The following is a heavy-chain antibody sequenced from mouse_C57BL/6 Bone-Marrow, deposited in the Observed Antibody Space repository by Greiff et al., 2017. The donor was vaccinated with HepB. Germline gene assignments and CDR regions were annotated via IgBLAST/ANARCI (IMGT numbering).Heavy chain of an antibody. V-gene: IGHV10-1*01. CDR2: IRSKSNNYAT. J-gene: IGHJ2*01. CDR1: GFSFNTYA. Sequence: EVQGVESGGGLVQPKGSLKLSCAASGFSFNTYAMNWVRQAPGKGLEWVARIRSKSNNYATYYADSVKDRFTISRDDSESMLYLQMNNLKTEDTAMYYCVRGYYGSSSFDYWGQGTTLTVSS. CDR3: VRGYYGSSSFDY. D-gene: IGHD1-1*01.